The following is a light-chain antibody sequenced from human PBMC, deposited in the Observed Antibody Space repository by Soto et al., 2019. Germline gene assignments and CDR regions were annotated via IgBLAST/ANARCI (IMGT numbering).Light chain of an antibody. CDR3: QQYKDGAWT. Sequence: DIQLTQSPSTLSASVGDRVTVTCRASQRIDRYLAWYQQKPGKAPKLLVYDASTLEGGVPSSFSGSGSATEFILTISSLQPDDFGTYYCQQYKDGAWTFGQGTRVEIK. J-gene: IGKJ1*01. V-gene: IGKV1-5*01. CDR1: QRIDRY. CDR2: DAS.